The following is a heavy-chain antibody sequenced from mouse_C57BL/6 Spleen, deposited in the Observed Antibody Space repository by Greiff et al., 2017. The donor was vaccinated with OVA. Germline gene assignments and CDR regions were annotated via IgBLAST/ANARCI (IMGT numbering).Heavy chain of an antibody. D-gene: IGHD1-1*01. CDR3: ARGVTTVVAPLFDY. J-gene: IGHJ2*01. V-gene: IGHV1-69*01. CDR2: IDPSDSYT. CDR1: GYTFTSYW. Sequence: QVQLQQPGAELVMPGASVKLSCKASGYTFTSYWMHWVKQRPGQGLEWIGEIDPSDSYTNYNQKFKGKSTLTVDKSSSPAYMQLSSLTSEDSAVYYCARGVTTVVAPLFDYWGQGTTLTVSS.